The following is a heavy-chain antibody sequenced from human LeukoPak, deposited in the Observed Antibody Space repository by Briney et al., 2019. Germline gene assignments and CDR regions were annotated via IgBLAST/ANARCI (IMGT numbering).Heavy chain of an antibody. CDR2: IISSSSHI. D-gene: IGHD3-10*01. CDR1: GFTVSSNY. V-gene: IGHV3-11*01. Sequence: GGSLRLSCAASGFTVSSNYMSWVRQAPGKGLEWVSYIISSSSHIYYADSVKGRFTTSRDNAKNSLYLEMNSLRAEDTAVYYCARDRGTGGAFDIWGQGTKVTVSS. J-gene: IGHJ3*02. CDR3: ARDRGTGGAFDI.